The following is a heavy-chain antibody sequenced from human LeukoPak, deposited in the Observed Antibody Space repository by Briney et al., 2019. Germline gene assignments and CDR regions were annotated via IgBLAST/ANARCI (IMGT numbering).Heavy chain of an antibody. CDR2: ISSGGNT. CDR3: AREVRGYYFDY. CDR1: GFIVSSNY. V-gene: IGHV3-53*01. Sequence: PGGSLRLSCAASGFIVSSNYMSWVHQAPGKGLEWVSVISSGGNTYYADSVKGRFTISRDISKNTLYLQMNGLRAEDTAVYYCAREVRGYYFDYWGQGTLVTVSS. J-gene: IGHJ4*02. D-gene: IGHD3-22*01.